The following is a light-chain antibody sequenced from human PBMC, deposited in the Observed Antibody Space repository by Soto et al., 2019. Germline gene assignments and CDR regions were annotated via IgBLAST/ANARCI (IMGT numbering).Light chain of an antibody. CDR3: QSYGDNNQG. J-gene: IGLJ3*02. Sequence: NFMLTQPHSVSESPGKTVTISCTGSSGSIASNYVQWFPQRPGSAPTTVIYEDNKRPSGVPDRFSGSIDSSSNSASLTISGLKTEDEADYYCQSYGDNNQGFGGGTKLTLL. V-gene: IGLV6-57*02. CDR2: EDN. CDR1: SGSIASNY.